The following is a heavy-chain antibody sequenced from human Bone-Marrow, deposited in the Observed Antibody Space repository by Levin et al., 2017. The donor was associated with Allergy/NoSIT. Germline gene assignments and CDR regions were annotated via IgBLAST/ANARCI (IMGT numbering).Heavy chain of an antibody. CDR2: ISFDGKNQ. Sequence: GGSLRLSCAASGFTLGGFDMHWVRQAPGKGLEWVPEISFDGKNQYYAGSVRGRFTISRDNSNSKLYLQMNSLRPDDTAMYYCAKVLSYGTDWPYFDYRGQGTLVTVSS. CDR1: GFTLGGFD. D-gene: IGHD3-9*01. V-gene: IGHV3-30*18. CDR3: AKVLSYGTDWPYFDY. J-gene: IGHJ4*02.